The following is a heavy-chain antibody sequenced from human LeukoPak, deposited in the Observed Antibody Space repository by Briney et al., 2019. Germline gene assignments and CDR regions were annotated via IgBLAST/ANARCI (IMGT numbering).Heavy chain of an antibody. V-gene: IGHV4-38-2*01. CDR2: IYHGGST. CDR1: GYSISSGYY. Sequence: SETLSLTCAVSGYSISSGYYWGWIRQPPGKGLEWIGSIYHGGSTYYNPSLKSRVTISVDTSKNQFPLKLSSVTAADTAVYYCARSAEAELDYWGQGTLVTVSS. CDR3: ARSAEAELDY. J-gene: IGHJ4*02.